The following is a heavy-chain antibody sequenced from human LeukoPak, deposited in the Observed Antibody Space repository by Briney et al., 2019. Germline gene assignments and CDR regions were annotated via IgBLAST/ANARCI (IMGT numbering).Heavy chain of an antibody. Sequence: GGSLRLSCAASGFTFSSYGMHWVRQAPGKGLEWVVFIRYDGSNKYYADSVKGRFTISRDSSKNTLYLQMHTLRAEDTAVYYCAKAPYYYDSSAYPIDYWGQGTLVTVSS. CDR2: IRYDGSNK. D-gene: IGHD3-22*01. J-gene: IGHJ4*02. CDR3: AKAPYYYDSSAYPIDY. V-gene: IGHV3-30*02. CDR1: GFTFSSYG.